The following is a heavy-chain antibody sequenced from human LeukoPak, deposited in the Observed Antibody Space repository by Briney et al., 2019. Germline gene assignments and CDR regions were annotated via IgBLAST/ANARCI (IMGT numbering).Heavy chain of an antibody. D-gene: IGHD1-14*01. CDR3: ARVGRDDRALYYFDY. Sequence: GGSLRLSCAASGFTFSSYSMNWVRQAPGKGLEWVSSISSSSSYIYYADSVKGRFTISRDNAKNSLYLQMNSLRAEDTAVYYCARVGRDDRALYYFDYWGQGTLVTVSS. J-gene: IGHJ4*02. CDR2: ISSSSSYI. V-gene: IGHV3-21*01. CDR1: GFTFSSYS.